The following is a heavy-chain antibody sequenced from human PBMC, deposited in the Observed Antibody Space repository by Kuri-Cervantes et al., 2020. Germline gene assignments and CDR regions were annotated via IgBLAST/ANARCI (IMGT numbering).Heavy chain of an antibody. CDR1: GGTFSSYA. Sequence: SVKVSCKASGGTFSSYAISWVRQAPGQGLEWMGGIIPIFGTANYAQKFQGRVTITADESTSTAYMELGSLRSEDTAVYYCARDPAPFYDGSGSYFDYWGQGTLVTVSS. J-gene: IGHJ4*02. D-gene: IGHD3-10*01. V-gene: IGHV1-69*13. CDR3: ARDPAPFYDGSGSYFDY. CDR2: IIPIFGTA.